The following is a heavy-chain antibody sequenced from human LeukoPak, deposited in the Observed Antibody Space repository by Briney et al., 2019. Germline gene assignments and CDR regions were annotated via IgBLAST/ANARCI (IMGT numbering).Heavy chain of an antibody. CDR3: ARSGRGNFQH. CDR2: INHSGTT. CDR1: GGSFSDYH. V-gene: IGHV4-34*01. Sequence: SETLSLTCAVYGGSFSDYHWSWIRQPPGKGLEWIGEINHSGTTKYNPSLKSRVTISVDTSKNQFSLKLGSVTAADTSVYYCARSGRGNFQHWGQGTLVTVSS. J-gene: IGHJ1*01.